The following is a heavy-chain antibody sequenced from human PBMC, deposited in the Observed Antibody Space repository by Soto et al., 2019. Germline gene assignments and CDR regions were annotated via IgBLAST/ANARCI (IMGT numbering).Heavy chain of an antibody. D-gene: IGHD3-22*01. V-gene: IGHV3-23*01. CDR3: AQPCPVYDSSGRNFDY. J-gene: IGHJ4*02. Sequence: GGSLRLSCAASGFTFSSYAMSWVRQAPGKGLEWVSAISGSGGSTYYADSVKGRFTISRDNSKNTLYLQMNSLRAEDTAVYYCAQPCPVYDSSGRNFDYWGQGTLVTVSS. CDR1: GFTFSSYA. CDR2: ISGSGGST.